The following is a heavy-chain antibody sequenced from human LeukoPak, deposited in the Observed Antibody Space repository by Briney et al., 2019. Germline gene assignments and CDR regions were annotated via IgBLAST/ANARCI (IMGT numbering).Heavy chain of an antibody. CDR2: INHSGST. CDR1: GGSFSGYY. V-gene: IGHV4-34*01. D-gene: IGHD5-24*01. Sequence: PSETLSLTCAVYGGSFSGYYWSWIRQPPGKGLEWIGEINHSGSTNYNPSLKSRVTISVDTSKNQFSLRLTSLTAADTAVYYCARGRGIYGYNVFDSWGQGTLVTVSS. J-gene: IGHJ4*02. CDR3: ARGRGIYGYNVFDS.